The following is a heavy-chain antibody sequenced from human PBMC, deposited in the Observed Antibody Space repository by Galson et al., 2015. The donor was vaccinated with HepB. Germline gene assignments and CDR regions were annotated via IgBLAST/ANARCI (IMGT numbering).Heavy chain of an antibody. CDR2: IYWDDDK. CDR3: AHRFSIRFLEWFWDY. V-gene: IGHV2-5*02. J-gene: IGHJ4*02. CDR1: GFSLSTSGVG. D-gene: IGHD3-3*01. Sequence: PALVKPTQTLTLTCTFSGFSLSTSGVGVGWIRQPPGKALEWLALIYWDDDKRYSPSLKSRLTITKDTSKNQVVLTMTNMDPVDTATYYCAHRFSIRFLEWFWDYWGQGTLVTVS.